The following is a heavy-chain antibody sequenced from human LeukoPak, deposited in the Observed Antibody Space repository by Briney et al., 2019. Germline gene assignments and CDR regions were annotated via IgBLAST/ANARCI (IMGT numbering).Heavy chain of an antibody. Sequence: PGGSLRLSCAASGFTFSSYGMHWVRQAPGKGLEWVAFIRYDGGNKYYADSVKGRFTISRDNSKNTLYLQMNSLRAEDTAVYYCAKEVKGYDSSGYGDYWGQGTLVTVSS. D-gene: IGHD3-22*01. J-gene: IGHJ4*02. CDR1: GFTFSSYG. CDR2: IRYDGGNK. CDR3: AKEVKGYDSSGYGDY. V-gene: IGHV3-30*02.